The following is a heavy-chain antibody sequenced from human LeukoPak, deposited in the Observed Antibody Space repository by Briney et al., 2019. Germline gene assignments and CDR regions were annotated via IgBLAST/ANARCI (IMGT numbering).Heavy chain of an antibody. J-gene: IGHJ5*02. D-gene: IGHD3-22*01. CDR2: ITSSSSYI. V-gene: IGHV3-21*01. CDR3: ARDMQWDGYYDSGGWTLEP. Sequence: GGSLRLSCAASGFTFNTYSMNWVRQAPGKGLEWVSSITSSSSYIYYADSAKGRFTISRDNAKNSLYLQMNSLRAEDTAVYYCARDMQWDGYYDSGGWTLEPWGQGTLVTVSS. CDR1: GFTFNTYS.